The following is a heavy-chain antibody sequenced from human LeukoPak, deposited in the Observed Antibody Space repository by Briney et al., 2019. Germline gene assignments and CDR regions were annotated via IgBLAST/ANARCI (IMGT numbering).Heavy chain of an antibody. Sequence: GGSLRLSCAASGFTFSSYEMNWVRQAPGEGLEWVSIIYNGGSTYYADSVKGRFTISRDNSKNTLYLQMNSLRAEDTAVYYCAHPYSSSSSDDAFDVWGQGTMVTVSS. CDR1: GFTFSSYE. CDR3: AHPYSSSSSDDAFDV. J-gene: IGHJ3*01. V-gene: IGHV3-53*01. D-gene: IGHD6-6*01. CDR2: IYNGGST.